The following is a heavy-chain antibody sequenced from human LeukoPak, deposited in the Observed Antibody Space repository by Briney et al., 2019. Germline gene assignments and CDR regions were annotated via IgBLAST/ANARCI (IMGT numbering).Heavy chain of an antibody. V-gene: IGHV4-34*01. Sequence: SETLPLTCAVYGGSFSGYYWSWIRQPPGKGLEWIGEINHSGSTNYNPSLKSRVTISVDTSKNQFSLKLSSVTAADTAVYYCARGGHIVGATRGNDYWGQGTLVTVSS. CDR3: ARGGHIVGATRGNDY. J-gene: IGHJ4*02. CDR2: INHSGST. CDR1: GGSFSGYY. D-gene: IGHD1-26*01.